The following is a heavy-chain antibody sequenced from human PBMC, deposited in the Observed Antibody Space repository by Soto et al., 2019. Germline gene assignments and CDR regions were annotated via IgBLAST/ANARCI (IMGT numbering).Heavy chain of an antibody. D-gene: IGHD5-18*01. CDR2: IYSGGST. CDR3: ARATDSYGNLYYFDY. J-gene: IGHJ4*02. CDR1: GFTVSSNY. Sequence: EVQLVESGGGLIQPGGSLRLSCAASGFTVSSNYMSWVRQAPGKGLEWVSVIYSGGSTYYADSVKGRFTISRDNSKNTLYLQMTSLRAEDTAVYYCARATDSYGNLYYFDYWGQGTLVTVSS. V-gene: IGHV3-53*01.